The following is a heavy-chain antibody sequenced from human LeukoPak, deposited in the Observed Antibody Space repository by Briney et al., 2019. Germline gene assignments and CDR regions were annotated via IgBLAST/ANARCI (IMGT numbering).Heavy chain of an antibody. CDR3: ARSSRYSSSWYRDY. V-gene: IGHV3-53*01. Sequence: GGSLRLSCAASGFTVSSDYMSWVRQAPGKGLEWVSVIYSGGNIHYADSVKGRFTISRDNSKNTLYLQMNSLRAEDTAVYYCARSSRYSSSWYRDYWGQGTLVTVSS. CDR1: GFTVSSDY. D-gene: IGHD6-13*01. CDR2: IYSGGNI. J-gene: IGHJ4*02.